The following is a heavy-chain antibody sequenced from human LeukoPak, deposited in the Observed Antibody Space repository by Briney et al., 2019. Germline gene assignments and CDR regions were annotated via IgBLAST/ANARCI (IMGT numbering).Heavy chain of an antibody. D-gene: IGHD6-19*01. CDR2: IYYNGNT. J-gene: IGHJ5*02. V-gene: IGHV4-59*01. CDR1: GGSINNYY. Sequence: SETLSLTCTLSGGSINNYYWSRIRQPPGKGLEWIGYIYYNGNTNYNPSLKSRVTISVDTPKNQFSLKLSSVTAADTAVYFCAGEYSSGLSWFDPWGQGTLVTVSS. CDR3: AGEYSSGLSWFDP.